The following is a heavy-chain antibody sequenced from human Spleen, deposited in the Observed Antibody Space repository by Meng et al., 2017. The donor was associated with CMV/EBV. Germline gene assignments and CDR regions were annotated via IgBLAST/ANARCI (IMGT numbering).Heavy chain of an antibody. V-gene: IGHV1-18*01. Sequence: KASGYTVTCYGISWVRQAPVLGLGWMGGIIAYNGNTKYAQKLQGRVTMTTDTSTSIAYMELRSLRSDDTAIYFCARDRATRAYYFDYWGQGTLVTVSS. CDR2: IIAYNGNT. D-gene: IGHD1-1*01. J-gene: IGHJ4*02. CDR1: GYTVTCYG. CDR3: ARDRATRAYYFDY.